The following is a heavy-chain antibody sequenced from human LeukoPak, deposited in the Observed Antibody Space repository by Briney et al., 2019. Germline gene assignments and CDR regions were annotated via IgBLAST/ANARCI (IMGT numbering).Heavy chain of an antibody. D-gene: IGHD3-10*01. Sequence: ASETLSLTCAVYGGSFSGYYWSWIRQPPGKGLEWIGEINHSGSTNYNPSLKSRVTISVDTSKNKFSLKLSSVTAADTAVYYCASYMVRGVIISDYWGQGTLVTVSS. J-gene: IGHJ4*02. CDR2: INHSGST. CDR1: GGSFSGYY. V-gene: IGHV4-34*01. CDR3: ASYMVRGVIISDY.